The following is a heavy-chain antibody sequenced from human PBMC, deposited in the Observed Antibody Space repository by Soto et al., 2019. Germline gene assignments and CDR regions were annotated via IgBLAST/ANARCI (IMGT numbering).Heavy chain of an antibody. V-gene: IGHV4-34*01. D-gene: IGHD6-19*01. CDR1: GGTFSGYY. J-gene: IGHJ4*02. CDR2: INHSGST. CDR3: ARIFRHWLVDY. Sequence: SETLSLTYGVYGGTFSGYYWSWIRQPPGKGLEWIGEINHSGSTNYNPSLKSRVTISVDTSKNQFSLKLSSVTAADTAVYYCARIFRHWLVDYWDQGTLVTVSS.